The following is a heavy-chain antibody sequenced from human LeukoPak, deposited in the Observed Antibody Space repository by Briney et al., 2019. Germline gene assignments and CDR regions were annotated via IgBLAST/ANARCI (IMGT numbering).Heavy chain of an antibody. CDR2: IKSKTDGGTT. Sequence: GGSLRLSCAASGSTFSNAWMSWVRQAPGKGLEWVGRIKSKTDGGTTDYAAPVKGRFTISRDDSKNTLYLQMNSLKTEDTAVYYCTTAGYSSGWEYYYYYYMDVWGKGTTVTVSS. J-gene: IGHJ6*03. V-gene: IGHV3-15*01. CDR3: TTAGYSSGWEYYYYYYMDV. D-gene: IGHD6-19*01. CDR1: GSTFSNAW.